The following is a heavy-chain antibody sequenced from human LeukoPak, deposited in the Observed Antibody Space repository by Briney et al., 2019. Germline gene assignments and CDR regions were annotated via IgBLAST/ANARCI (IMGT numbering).Heavy chain of an antibody. CDR2: IKLDGSEM. CDR1: GFTFRSFW. Sequence: GGSLRLSCAASGFTFRSFWMSWVRQAPGKGLQWVANIKLDGSEMYYVDSVRGRFTVSRDNANNSLYLQMNSLRVEDTAVYYCAGDAEGRRYSPQDYWGQGTLVTVSS. V-gene: IGHV3-7*01. J-gene: IGHJ4*02. CDR3: AGDAEGRRYSPQDY. D-gene: IGHD5-18*01.